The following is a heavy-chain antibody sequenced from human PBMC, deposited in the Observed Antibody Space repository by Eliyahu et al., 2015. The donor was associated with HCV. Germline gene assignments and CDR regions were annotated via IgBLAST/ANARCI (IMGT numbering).Heavy chain of an antibody. D-gene: IGHD4/OR15-4a*01. CDR1: GFTFSTSW. Sequence: EVQLVESGGGLVQPGGSLRLSCAASGFTFSTSWMSWVRQAPGKGLEWVADINQDGSVKVYVDSVKGRFSISRENAENSLYLQMDSLRAEDTAVYYCARDPHFGALDYWGQGTLVTVSS. CDR3: ARDPHFGALDY. CDR2: INQDGSVK. V-gene: IGHV3-7*01. J-gene: IGHJ4*02.